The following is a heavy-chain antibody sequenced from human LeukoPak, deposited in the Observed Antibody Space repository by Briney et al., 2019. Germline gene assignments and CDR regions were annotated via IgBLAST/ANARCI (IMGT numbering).Heavy chain of an antibody. J-gene: IGHJ4*02. CDR2: ISYDGSNK. CDR1: GFTFSSYA. V-gene: IGHV3-30-3*01. CDR3: ARDWGNGGNDY. Sequence: PGGSLRLSCAASGFTFSSYAMHWVRQAPGKGLEWVAVISYDGSNKYYADSVKGRFTISRDNSKNTLYLQMNSLRAEDTAVYYCARDWGNGGNDYWGQRTLVTVSS. D-gene: IGHD4-23*01.